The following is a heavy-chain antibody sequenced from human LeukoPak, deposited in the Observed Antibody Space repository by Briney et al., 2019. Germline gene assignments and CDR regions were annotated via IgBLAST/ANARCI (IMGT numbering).Heavy chain of an antibody. CDR3: ARDRRVPHYFDY. CDR2: ISAYNGNT. V-gene: IGHV1-18*01. CDR1: GYTFTSYG. J-gene: IGHJ4*02. Sequence: ASVKVSCKASGYTFTSYGISWVRQAPGQGLEWMGWISAYNGNTNYAQKLQGRVTMTTDTSTSTAYLELSSLRSDDTAVYYCARDRRVPHYFDYWGQGTLVTVSS.